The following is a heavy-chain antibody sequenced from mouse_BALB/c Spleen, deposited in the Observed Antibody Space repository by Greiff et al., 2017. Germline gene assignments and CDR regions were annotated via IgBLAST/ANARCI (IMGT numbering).Heavy chain of an antibody. CDR1: GFSLTSYG. CDR3: ARGNYGNSALAY. D-gene: IGHD2-1*01. J-gene: IGHJ3*01. V-gene: IGHV2-9*02. CDR2: IWAGGST. Sequence: QVQLQQSGPGLVAPSQSLSITCTVSGFSLTSYGVHWVRQPPGKGLEWLGVIWAGGSTNYNSALMSRLSISKDNSKSKVFLKMNSLQTDDTAMYYCARGNYGNSALAYWGQGTLVTVSA.